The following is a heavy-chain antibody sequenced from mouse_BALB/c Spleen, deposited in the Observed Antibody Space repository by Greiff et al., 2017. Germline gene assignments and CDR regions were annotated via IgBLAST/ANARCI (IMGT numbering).Heavy chain of an antibody. Sequence: QVQLKESGAELMKPGASVKISCKATGYTFSSYWIEWVKQRPGHGLEWIGEILPGSGSTNYNEKFKGKATFTADTSSNTAYMQLSSLTSEDSAVYYCARGGGYGNYPYWYFDVWGAGTTVTVSS. CDR1: GYTFSSYW. J-gene: IGHJ1*01. CDR2: ILPGSGST. CDR3: ARGGGYGNYPYWYFDV. D-gene: IGHD2-1*01. V-gene: IGHV1-9*01.